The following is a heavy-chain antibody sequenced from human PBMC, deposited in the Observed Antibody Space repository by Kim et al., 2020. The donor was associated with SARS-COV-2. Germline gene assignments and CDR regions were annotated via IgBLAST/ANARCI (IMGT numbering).Heavy chain of an antibody. V-gene: IGHV3-23*01. D-gene: IGHD3-16*01. CDR3: AKDPRPNYDSRYYYFDS. J-gene: IGHJ4*02. Sequence: VKGRFTVSRDNSKNTLYLQMYSLRAEDTGVYYCAKDPRPNYDSRYYYFDSWGQGTLVTVSS.